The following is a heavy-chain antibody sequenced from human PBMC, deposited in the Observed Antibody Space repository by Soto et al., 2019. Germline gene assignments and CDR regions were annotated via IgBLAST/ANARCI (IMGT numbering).Heavy chain of an antibody. CDR1: GFTFSSYA. J-gene: IGHJ4*02. V-gene: IGHV3-30-3*01. Sequence: QVQLVESGGGVVQPGRSLRLSCAASGFTFSSYAMHWVRQAPGKGLEWVAVISYDGSNKYYADSVKGRFTISRDNSKNTLYLQMNILRAEDTAVYYCARAAGYSSSSASLDYWGQGTLVTVSS. CDR2: ISYDGSNK. D-gene: IGHD6-13*01. CDR3: ARAAGYSSSSASLDY.